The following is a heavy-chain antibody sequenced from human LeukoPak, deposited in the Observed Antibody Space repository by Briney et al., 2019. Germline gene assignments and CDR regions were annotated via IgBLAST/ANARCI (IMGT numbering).Heavy chain of an antibody. J-gene: IGHJ4*02. CDR1: GYIFTDYW. V-gene: IGHV5-51*01. CDR2: IFCDGSKT. Sequence: GESLKISCQASGYIFTDYWIGWVRQMPGKGLEWMAIIFCDGSKTIYSPSFQSQVTISVDKSISTAYLQWSSLNASATAIYFWARRAELGMRYLAAGGQGALLTVPS. CDR3: ARRAELGMRYLAA. D-gene: IGHD3-16*01.